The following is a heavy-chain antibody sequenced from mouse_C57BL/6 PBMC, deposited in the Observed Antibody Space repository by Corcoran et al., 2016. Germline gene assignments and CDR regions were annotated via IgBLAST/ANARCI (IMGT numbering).Heavy chain of an antibody. CDR3: ARPYGGAPYYFDY. CDR1: GYTFTDYN. D-gene: IGHD1-1*02. V-gene: IGHV1-18*01. CDR2: INPNNGGT. J-gene: IGHJ2*01. Sequence: EVQLQQSGPELVKPGASVKIPCKASGYTFTDYNMDWVKQSHGKSLEWIGDINPNNGGTIYNQKFKGKSTLTVDKSSSTAYMELRSLTSEDTAVYYCARPYGGAPYYFDYWVQGTTLTVSS.